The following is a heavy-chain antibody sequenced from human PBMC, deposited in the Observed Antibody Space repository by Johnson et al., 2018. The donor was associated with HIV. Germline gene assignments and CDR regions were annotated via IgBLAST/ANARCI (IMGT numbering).Heavy chain of an antibody. V-gene: IGHV3-30-3*01. CDR2: ISYDGSNK. CDR3: ARGDIGWNDDFAFDI. D-gene: IGHD1-1*01. CDR1: GFTFSSYA. Sequence: QVQLVESGGGVVKPGRSLRLSCAASGFTFSSYAMHWVRQAPGKGLEWVAVISYDGSNKYYADSVKGRFTISRDNSKNTLYLQMNSLRGEDTAVYYCARGDIGWNDDFAFDIWGQGTMVTVSS. J-gene: IGHJ3*02.